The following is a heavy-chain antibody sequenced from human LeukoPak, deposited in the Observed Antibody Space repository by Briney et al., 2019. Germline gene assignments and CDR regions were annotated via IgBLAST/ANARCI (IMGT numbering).Heavy chain of an antibody. CDR1: GFTFDDYA. CDR3: AKDVTGTGAFDA. Sequence: PGRSPRLSCAASGFTFDDYAMHWVRQGPGKGLEWVSGITWNSGTIGYADSVKGRFTISRDNAKNSLYLQMNSLRAEDTALYHCAKDVTGTGAFDAWGQGTMVTVSS. V-gene: IGHV3-9*01. CDR2: ITWNSGTI. J-gene: IGHJ3*01. D-gene: IGHD1-7*01.